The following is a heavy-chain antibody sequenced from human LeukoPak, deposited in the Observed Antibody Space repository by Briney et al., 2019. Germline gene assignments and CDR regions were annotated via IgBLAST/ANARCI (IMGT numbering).Heavy chain of an antibody. V-gene: IGHV4-34*01. CDR3: ARGLSVDY. CDR1: GGSFSGYY. CDR2: ISHSGST. Sequence: PSETLSLTCAVYGGSFSGYYWSWIRQPPGKGLEWIGEISHSGSTNYNPSLKSRVTISVDTSKNQFSLKLSSVTAADTAVYYCARGLSVDYWGQGTLVTVSS. J-gene: IGHJ4*02.